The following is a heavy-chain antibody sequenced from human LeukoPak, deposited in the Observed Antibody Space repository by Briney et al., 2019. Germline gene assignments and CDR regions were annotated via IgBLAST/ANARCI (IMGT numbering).Heavy chain of an antibody. J-gene: IGHJ4*02. Sequence: ASVKVSCKASGYTFTSYGISWVRQAPGQGLEWMGWTSAYNGNTNYAQKLQGRVTMTTDTSTSTAYMELRSLRSDDTAVYYCARGAYCSSTSCYDWDYWGQGTLVTVSS. CDR1: GYTFTSYG. CDR2: TSAYNGNT. V-gene: IGHV1-18*01. D-gene: IGHD2-2*01. CDR3: ARGAYCSSTSCYDWDY.